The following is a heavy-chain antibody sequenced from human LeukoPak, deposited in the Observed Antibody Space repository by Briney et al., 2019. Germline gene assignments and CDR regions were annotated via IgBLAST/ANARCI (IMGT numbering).Heavy chain of an antibody. CDR1: GYTFTAYY. J-gene: IGHJ4*02. CDR3: ARTYCTSTICQAFDF. CDR2: INPNSGGT. Sequence: VASVRVSCKTSGYTFTAYYIHWVRQAPGQGLEWMGWINPNSGGTNYAQHFQGRVTMTRDTSVSTASLELSRLRSDDTAVYYCARTYCTSTICQAFDFWAQGPRVTVSS. D-gene: IGHD2-2*01. V-gene: IGHV1-2*02.